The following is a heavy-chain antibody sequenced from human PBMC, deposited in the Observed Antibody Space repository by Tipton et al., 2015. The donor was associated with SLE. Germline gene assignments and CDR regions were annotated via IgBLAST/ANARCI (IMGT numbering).Heavy chain of an antibody. CDR2: IYYSGST. D-gene: IGHD6-19*01. CDR3: AREKVRSLRSGWSYWYFDL. CDR1: GGSISNYY. J-gene: IGHJ2*01. V-gene: IGHV4-59*12. Sequence: TLSLTCTVSGGSISNYYWNWIRQPPGKGLEWIGYIYYSGSTYYNPSLKSRVTISVDTSKNQFSLKLSSVTAADTAVYYCAREKVRSLRSGWSYWYFDLWGRGTLVTVSS.